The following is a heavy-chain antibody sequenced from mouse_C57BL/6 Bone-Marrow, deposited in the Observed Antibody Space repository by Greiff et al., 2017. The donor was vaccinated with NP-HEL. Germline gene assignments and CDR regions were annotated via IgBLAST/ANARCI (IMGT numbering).Heavy chain of an antibody. D-gene: IGHD1-1*01. CDR2: IHPNSGST. Sequence: QVQLQQSGAELVKPGASVKLSCKASGYTFTSYWMHWVKQRPGQGLEWIGMIHPNSGSTNYNEKFKSKATLTVDKSSSTAYMQLSSLTSEDSAVYYCARRDYYGLYYAMDYWGQGTSVTVSS. V-gene: IGHV1-64*01. J-gene: IGHJ4*01. CDR3: ARRDYYGLYYAMDY. CDR1: GYTFTSYW.